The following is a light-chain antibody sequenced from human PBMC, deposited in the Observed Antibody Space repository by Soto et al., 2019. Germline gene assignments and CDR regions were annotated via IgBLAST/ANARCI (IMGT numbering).Light chain of an antibody. CDR2: DAS. CDR1: QDVINY. CDR3: QQLSNWLFP. J-gene: IGKJ5*01. V-gene: IGKV3D-11*01. Sequence: EVVLTQSPATLSLSPGERATLSCRASQDVINYLAWYQQKPGQAPRLLIYDASNRATGIPARFSGSGPGTHFPLPITTLELEVLEFYYCQQLSNWLFPSAQGTRLE.